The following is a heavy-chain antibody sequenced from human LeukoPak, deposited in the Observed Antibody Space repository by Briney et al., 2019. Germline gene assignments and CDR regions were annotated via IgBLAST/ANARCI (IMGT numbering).Heavy chain of an antibody. V-gene: IGHV5-51*01. CDR1: GYTFTGHW. CDR2: ISPGDSNT. Sequence: GESLKISCKGSGYTFTGHWIGWVRQMPGKGLEWMGIISPGDSNTKYSPSFQGQVTISADKSISTACLQWSSLKASDTAMYYCAREYYGSTDYWGQGTLVTVSS. D-gene: IGHD3-10*01. CDR3: AREYYGSTDY. J-gene: IGHJ4*02.